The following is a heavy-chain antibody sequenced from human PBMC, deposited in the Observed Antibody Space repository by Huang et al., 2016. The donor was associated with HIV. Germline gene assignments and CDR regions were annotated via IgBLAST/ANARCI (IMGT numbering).Heavy chain of an antibody. CDR2: IYYRGCR. CDR3: ARRQGSGYYFYFDY. J-gene: IGHJ4*02. D-gene: IGHD3-22*01. V-gene: IGHV4-39*01. Sequence: QLQLQESGPGLVKPSDTLSLNCTISGGSIKSRNYYGGWVRQAPGKGLEWIGDIYYRGCRYYNPSLRSRVSLSVDTSKNQVTVKVNAVIAADTAVYYCARRQGSGYYFYFDYWGRGIPVTVSA. CDR1: GGSIKSRNYY.